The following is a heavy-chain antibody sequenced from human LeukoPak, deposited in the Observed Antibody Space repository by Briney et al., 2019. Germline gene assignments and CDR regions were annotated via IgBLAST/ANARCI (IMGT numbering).Heavy chain of an antibody. Sequence: GGSLRLSCAASGFTFSSYGMHWVRQAPGKGLEWVAFIRYDGSNKYYADSVKGRFTISRDNSKNTLYLQMNSLRAEDTAVYYCARDKQQLKPPFDYWGQGTLVTVSS. V-gene: IGHV3-30*02. CDR3: ARDKQQLKPPFDY. J-gene: IGHJ4*02. CDR1: GFTFSSYG. CDR2: IRYDGSNK. D-gene: IGHD6-13*01.